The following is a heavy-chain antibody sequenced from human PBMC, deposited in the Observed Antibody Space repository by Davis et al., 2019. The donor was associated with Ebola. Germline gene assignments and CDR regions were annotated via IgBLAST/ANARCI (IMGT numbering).Heavy chain of an antibody. CDR3: ARGGLLWFGDYYYYGMDV. Sequence: ASVMVSCKASAGTFISYAISWVRQAPGQGLEWMGRINPNSGGTNNAQKFQGRVTMTRDTSISTAYMELSRLRSDDTAVYYCARGGLLWFGDYYYYGMDVWGKGTTVTVSS. J-gene: IGHJ6*04. V-gene: IGHV1-2*06. D-gene: IGHD3-10*01. CDR2: INPNSGGT. CDR1: AGTFISYA.